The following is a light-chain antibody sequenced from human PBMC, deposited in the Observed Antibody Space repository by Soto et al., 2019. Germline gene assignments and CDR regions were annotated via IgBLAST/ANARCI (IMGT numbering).Light chain of an antibody. CDR2: DAS. CDR3: QQRSNFIT. CDR1: QSVSSY. J-gene: IGKJ5*01. V-gene: IGKV3-11*01. Sequence: ERGLPQAAAVLSLYPGERATLSCRASQSVSSYLAWYQQKSGQAPRLLIYDASNRATGIPARFSGSGSGTDFTLTISILEPEDFTVYYGQQRSNFITFGQGTRLEIK.